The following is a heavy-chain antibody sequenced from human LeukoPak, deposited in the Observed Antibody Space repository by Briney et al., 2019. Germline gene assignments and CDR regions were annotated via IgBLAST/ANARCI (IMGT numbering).Heavy chain of an antibody. CDR2: IYPGGSDT. J-gene: IGHJ4*02. CDR3: ARLFSHACGDY. CDR1: GYTFTSYW. V-gene: IGHV5-51*01. Sequence: GESLLISCKGSGYTFTSYWIGWVRQMPGKGLEWMGIIYPGGSDTRYSPSFQGQVTISADKSITTAYLQWSSLKASDTAMYYCARLFSHACGDYWVQGTLATVPS. D-gene: IGHD1-26*01.